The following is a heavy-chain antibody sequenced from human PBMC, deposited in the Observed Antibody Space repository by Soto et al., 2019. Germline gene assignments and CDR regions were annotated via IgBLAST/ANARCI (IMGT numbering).Heavy chain of an antibody. Sequence: SETLSLTCTVSGGSISSDYWSWIRQPPGKGLEWIGHMYYSGSTKYNPSLKSRVTISIDTSRNHFSLKLTSVTAADTALYYCARGYYDSSGYYVDAFDIWGQGTMVT. CDR1: GGSISSDY. V-gene: IGHV4-59*01. CDR3: ARGYYDSSGYYVDAFDI. CDR2: MYYSGST. D-gene: IGHD3-22*01. J-gene: IGHJ3*02.